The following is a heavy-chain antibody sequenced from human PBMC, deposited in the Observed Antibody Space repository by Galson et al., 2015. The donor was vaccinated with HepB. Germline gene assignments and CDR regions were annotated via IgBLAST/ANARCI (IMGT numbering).Heavy chain of an antibody. D-gene: IGHD6-13*01. Sequence: SLRLSCAASGFTFSSYAMSWVRQAPGKGLEWVSAISGSGGSTYYADSVKGRFTISRDNSKNTLYLQMNSLRAEDTAVYYCATGDPGIAAAGTYFDYWGQGTLVTVSS. J-gene: IGHJ4*02. CDR1: GFTFSSYA. V-gene: IGHV3-23*01. CDR2: ISGSGGST. CDR3: ATGDPGIAAAGTYFDY.